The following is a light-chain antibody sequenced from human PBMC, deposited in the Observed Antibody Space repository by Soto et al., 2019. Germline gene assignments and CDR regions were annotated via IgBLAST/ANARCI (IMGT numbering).Light chain of an antibody. J-gene: IGKJ1*01. V-gene: IGKV1-27*01. CDR1: QGINNY. CDR3: QNYNGAPWT. Sequence: DIQMTQSPSSLSASVGDRVTITCRASQGINNYLVWYQQIPGKVPKLLIYAASTLQSGVPSRFSGSGSGSDFTLTISGLQPEDVATYYCQNYNGAPWTFGQGTKVEIK. CDR2: AAS.